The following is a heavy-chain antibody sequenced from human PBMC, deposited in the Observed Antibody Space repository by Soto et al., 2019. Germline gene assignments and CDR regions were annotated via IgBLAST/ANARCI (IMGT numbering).Heavy chain of an antibody. J-gene: IGHJ3*01. V-gene: IGHV3-53*01. CDR2: IYRGVAT. CDR1: GFNVSNTY. CDR3: ARDRIDSSRADSFDV. Sequence: EVQLVESGGGLIQPGGSLRLSCAVSGFNVSNTYMSWVRQAPGKGLEWVSVIYRGVATYYADSVRGRFTISRDTSKNTVYLQMNSLRAEDTAVYYCARDRIDSSRADSFDVWGQGTMVTVSS. D-gene: IGHD6-6*01.